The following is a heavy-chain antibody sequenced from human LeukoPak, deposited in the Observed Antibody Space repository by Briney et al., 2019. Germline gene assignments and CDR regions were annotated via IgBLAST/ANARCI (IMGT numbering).Heavy chain of an antibody. V-gene: IGHV5-51*01. J-gene: IGHJ4*02. CDR2: IYPDDSDT. D-gene: IGHD1-26*01. CDR1: GNSFTSYW. CDR3: ARTSGLVGARTGWDYFDY. Sequence: GASLQISCKGSGNSFTSYWIGWVRQMPGKGVEWMGIIYPDDSDTRYSPSFKGQVTISADKSISTAYLQWSSLKASATAMYYCARTSGLVGARTGWDYFDYWGQGTLVTVSS.